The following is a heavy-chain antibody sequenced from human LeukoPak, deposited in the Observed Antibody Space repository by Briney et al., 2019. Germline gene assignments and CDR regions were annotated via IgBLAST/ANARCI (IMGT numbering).Heavy chain of an antibody. Sequence: SETLSLTCAVSGYSISSGYYWGWIRQPPGKGLEWIGNIYHSVTYYHPSFKSRVTISVDTSKNQFSLKLSSVTAADTAVHYCARSACSSTDCPNFDFWGQGTLVTVSS. V-gene: IGHV4-38-2*01. CDR3: ARSACSSTDCPNFDF. J-gene: IGHJ4*02. D-gene: IGHD2-2*01. CDR1: GYSISSGYY. CDR2: IYHSVT.